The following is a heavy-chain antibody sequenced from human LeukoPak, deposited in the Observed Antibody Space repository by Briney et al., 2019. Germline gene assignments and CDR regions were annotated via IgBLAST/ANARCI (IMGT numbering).Heavy chain of an antibody. D-gene: IGHD1-26*01. Sequence: SETLSLTCTVSGGSISSGSYYFSWIRPPAGKGLEWIGRIYTSGSANYNPSLMSRVTLSVDTSKNHFSLKLRSVIPADPSVIYCARRTWAANAFDIWGQGTMVTVSS. CDR3: ARRTWAANAFDI. J-gene: IGHJ3*02. CDR1: GGSISSGSYY. CDR2: IYTSGSA. V-gene: IGHV4-61*02.